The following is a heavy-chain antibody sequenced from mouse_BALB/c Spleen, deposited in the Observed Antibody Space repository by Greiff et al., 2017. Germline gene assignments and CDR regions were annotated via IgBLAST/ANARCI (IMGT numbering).Heavy chain of an antibody. J-gene: IGHJ4*01. Sequence: VQLQQSGPELVRPGASVKMSCKASGYTFTSYVMHWVKQKPGQGLEWIGYINPYNDGTKYNEKFKGKATLTSDKSSSTAYMELSSLTSEDSAVYYCARGTVNYAMDYWGQGTSVTVSS. CDR2: INPYNDGT. D-gene: IGHD1-1*01. V-gene: IGHV1-14*01. CDR3: ARGTVNYAMDY. CDR1: GYTFTSYV.